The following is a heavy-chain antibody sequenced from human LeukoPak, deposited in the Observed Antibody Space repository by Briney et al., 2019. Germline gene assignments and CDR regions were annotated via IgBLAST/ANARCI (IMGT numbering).Heavy chain of an antibody. CDR2: ISAYNGNT. CDR1: GYTFTSYG. Sequence: ASVKVSCKASGYTFTSYGISWVRQAPGQGLEWMGWISAYNGNTNYAQKLQGRVTMTTDTSTTTAYMELRSLRSDDTAVYYCARVRYSYVSEVNWFDPWGQGTLVTVSS. CDR3: ARVRYSYVSEVNWFDP. V-gene: IGHV1-18*01. J-gene: IGHJ5*02. D-gene: IGHD3-10*01.